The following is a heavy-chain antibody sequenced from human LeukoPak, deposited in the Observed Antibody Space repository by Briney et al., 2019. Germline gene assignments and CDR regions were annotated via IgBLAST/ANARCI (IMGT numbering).Heavy chain of an antibody. D-gene: IGHD6-19*01. CDR1: GYTFTSYY. CDR2: INPKSGGT. CDR3: ARGSPVAGSRFPFDI. J-gene: IGHJ3*02. V-gene: IGHV1-2*02. Sequence: GASVKVSCKASGYTFTSYYIHWVRRAPGQGLEWMGWINPKSGGTNYAERFQARVTMTRDTSISTAYMELNSLTSDDTAVYSCARGSPVAGSRFPFDIWGQGTVVTVSS.